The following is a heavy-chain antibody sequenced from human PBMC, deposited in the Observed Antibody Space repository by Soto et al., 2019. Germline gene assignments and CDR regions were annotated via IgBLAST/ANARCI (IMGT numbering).Heavy chain of an antibody. CDR3: ARHDRAAGGGDY. J-gene: IGHJ4*02. CDR1: GGSISSYY. Sequence: QVQLQESGPGLVKPSETLSLTCTVSGGSISSYYWSWIRQPPGKGLEWIGYIYYSGSTNYNPSLKGRVTISLVTSKNQCSRKLSSGTAADTAVYYCARHDRAAGGGDYWGQGTLVTVSS. V-gene: IGHV4-59*01. CDR2: IYYSGST. D-gene: IGHD3-9*01.